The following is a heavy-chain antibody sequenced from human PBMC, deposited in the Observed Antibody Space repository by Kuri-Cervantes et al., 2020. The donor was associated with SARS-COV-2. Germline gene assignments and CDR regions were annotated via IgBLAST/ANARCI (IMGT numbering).Heavy chain of an antibody. CDR1: GGSISSGGYY. J-gene: IGHJ5*02. CDR3: ARVRYGDYVRFDP. Sequence: LRLSCTVSGGSISSGGYYWSWIRQHPGKGLEWIGYIYYSGSTYYNPSLKSRVTISVDTSKNQFSLKLSSVTAADTAVYYCARVRYGDYVRFDPWGQGTLVTVSS. CDR2: IYYSGST. V-gene: IGHV4-31*03. D-gene: IGHD4-17*01.